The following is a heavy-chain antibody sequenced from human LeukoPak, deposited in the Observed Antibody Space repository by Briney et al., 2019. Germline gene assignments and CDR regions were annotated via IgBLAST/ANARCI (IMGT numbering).Heavy chain of an antibody. CDR1: GFTFSSYW. D-gene: IGHD3-3*01. CDR2: IKQDGSEK. J-gene: IGHJ5*02. V-gene: IGHV3-7*01. CDR3: AREFARYYTWFDP. Sequence: PGGFLRLSCAASGFTFSSYWMSWVRQAPGKGLEWVANIKQDGSEKYYVDSVKGRFTISRDNAKNSLYLQMNSLRAEDTAVYYCAREFARYYTWFDPWGQGTLVTVSS.